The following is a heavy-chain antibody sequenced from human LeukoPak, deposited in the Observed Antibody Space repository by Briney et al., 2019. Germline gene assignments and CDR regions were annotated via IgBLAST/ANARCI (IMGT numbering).Heavy chain of an antibody. D-gene: IGHD2-15*01. CDR2: MNPNSGNT. V-gene: IGHV1-8*02. J-gene: IGHJ4*02. CDR1: GYTFTSYY. CDR3: ASRRCSGGSCYPGY. Sequence: ASVKVSCKASGYTFTSYYMHWVRQAPGQGLEWMGWMNPNSGNTGYAQKFQGRVTMTRNTSINTAYMELSSLRSDDTAMYYCASRRCSGGSCYPGYWGQGTLVTVSS.